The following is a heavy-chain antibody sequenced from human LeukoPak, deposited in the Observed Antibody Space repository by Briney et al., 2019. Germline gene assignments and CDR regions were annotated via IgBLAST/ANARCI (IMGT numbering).Heavy chain of an antibody. CDR2: IKQDGSEK. J-gene: IGHJ4*02. CDR1: GFIFSNFW. D-gene: IGHD1-26*01. V-gene: IGHV3-7*01. Sequence: PAGGSLRLSCAASGFIFSNFWMSWVRQAPGKGLEWVANIKQDGSEKLYVDSVKGRFTISRDNAKNSLYLQMNSLRAEDTAVYYCARDRGQFLDYWGQGTLVTVSS. CDR3: ARDRGQFLDY.